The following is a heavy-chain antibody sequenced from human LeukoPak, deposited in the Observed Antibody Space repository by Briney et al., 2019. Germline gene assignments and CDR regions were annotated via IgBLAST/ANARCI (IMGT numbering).Heavy chain of an antibody. V-gene: IGHV1-69*04. Sequence: SVKVSCKASEGTFNSYGISWVRQAPGQGLEWMGRIIPILGITNYAQKFQGRVTITADKSTNTAYMELSSLRSEDTAVFYCARDLRGSSSWYDYWGQGTLVTVSP. D-gene: IGHD6-13*01. J-gene: IGHJ4*02. CDR1: EGTFNSYG. CDR3: ARDLRGSSSWYDY. CDR2: IIPILGIT.